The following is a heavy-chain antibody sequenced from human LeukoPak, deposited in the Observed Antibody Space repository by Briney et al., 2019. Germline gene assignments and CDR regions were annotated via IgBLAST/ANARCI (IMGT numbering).Heavy chain of an antibody. D-gene: IGHD2-15*01. Sequence: SVKVSCKASGGTFSSYAISWVRQAPGQGLEWMGRIIPIFGTANYAQKFQGSVTITTDESTSTAYMELSSPRSEDTAVYYCARGVAATPGAFDIWGQGTMVTVSS. CDR2: IIPIFGTA. CDR3: ARGVAATPGAFDI. J-gene: IGHJ3*02. V-gene: IGHV1-69*05. CDR1: GGTFSSYA.